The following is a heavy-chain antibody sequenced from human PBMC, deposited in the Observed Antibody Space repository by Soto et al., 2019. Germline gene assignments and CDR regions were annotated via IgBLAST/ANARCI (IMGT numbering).Heavy chain of an antibody. Sequence: SETLSLTCAVYGGSFSGYYWSWIRQPPGKGLEWIGEINHSGSTNYNPSLKGRVTISVDTSKNQFSLKLSSVTAADTAVYYCARITRETGWFDPWGQGTLVTVSS. D-gene: IGHD3-16*01. CDR1: GGSFSGYY. V-gene: IGHV4-34*01. J-gene: IGHJ5*02. CDR2: INHSGST. CDR3: ARITRETGWFDP.